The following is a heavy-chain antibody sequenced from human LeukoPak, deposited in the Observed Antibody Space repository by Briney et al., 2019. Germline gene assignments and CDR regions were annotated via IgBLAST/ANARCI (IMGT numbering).Heavy chain of an antibody. D-gene: IGHD6-25*01. V-gene: IGHV4-34*01. Sequence: SETLSLTCAVYGGSFSAYYWSWIRQPPGKGLEWIGEINHSGSTKYNPSLKSRVTISLDTSRNQFSLRLNSVTAADTAVYYCATWNFLTAAAFDFWGQGTLVTVSS. CDR2: INHSGST. J-gene: IGHJ4*02. CDR1: GGSFSAYY. CDR3: ATWNFLTAAAFDF.